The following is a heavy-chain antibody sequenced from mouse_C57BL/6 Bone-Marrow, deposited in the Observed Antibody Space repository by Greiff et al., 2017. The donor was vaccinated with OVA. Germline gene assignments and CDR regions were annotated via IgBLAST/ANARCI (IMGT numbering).Heavy chain of an antibody. J-gene: IGHJ3*01. V-gene: IGHV2-6*01. CDR2: IWGVGST. D-gene: IGHD2-2*01. Sequence: VQLQESGPGLVAPSQSLSITCTVSGFSLTSYGVDWVRQSPGKGLEWLGVIWGVGSTNYNSALKSRLSISQDNSKSQVFLKMNSLQTDDTAMYYCASDYGSPWFAYWGQGTLVTVSA. CDR3: ASDYGSPWFAY. CDR1: GFSLTSYG.